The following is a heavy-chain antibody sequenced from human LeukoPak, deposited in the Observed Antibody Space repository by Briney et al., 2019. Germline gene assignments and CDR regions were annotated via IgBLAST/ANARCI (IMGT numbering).Heavy chain of an antibody. Sequence: SETLSLTCAVYGGSFSGYYWSWIRQPPGKGLEWIGEINHSGSTNYNPSLKSRVTISVDTSKNQFSLKLGSVTAADTAVYYCASGTVTRGWFDPWGQGTLVTVSS. V-gene: IGHV4-34*01. D-gene: IGHD4-11*01. CDR1: GGSFSGYY. J-gene: IGHJ5*02. CDR2: INHSGST. CDR3: ASGTVTRGWFDP.